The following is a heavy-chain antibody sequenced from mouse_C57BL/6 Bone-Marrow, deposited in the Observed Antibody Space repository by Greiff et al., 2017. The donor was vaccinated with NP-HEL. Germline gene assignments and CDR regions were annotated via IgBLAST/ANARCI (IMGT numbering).Heavy chain of an antibody. D-gene: IGHD4-1*01. CDR3: ATKTGKDWYFDV. V-gene: IGHV5-4*03. CDR2: ISDGGSYT. Sequence: EVKLQESGGGLVKPGGSLKLSCAASGFTFSSYAMSWVRQTPEKRPEWVATISDGGSYTYYPDNVKGRFTISRDNAKNNLYLQMSHLKSEDTAMYYCATKTGKDWYFDVWGTGTTVTVSS. J-gene: IGHJ1*03. CDR1: GFTFSSYA.